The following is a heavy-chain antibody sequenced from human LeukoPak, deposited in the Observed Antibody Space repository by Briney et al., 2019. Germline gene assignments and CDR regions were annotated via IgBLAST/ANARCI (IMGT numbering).Heavy chain of an antibody. Sequence: GGSLRLSCAASGFTFSSYWMSWVGQAPGKGLEWVANIKQDGSGKYYVASVKGRFTISRDNAKNSLYLQMNSLRAEDTAVYHCARPRTEVGATGYWGQGTLVTVSS. J-gene: IGHJ4*02. D-gene: IGHD1-26*01. CDR3: ARPRTEVGATGY. CDR1: GFTFSSYW. CDR2: IKQDGSGK. V-gene: IGHV3-7*01.